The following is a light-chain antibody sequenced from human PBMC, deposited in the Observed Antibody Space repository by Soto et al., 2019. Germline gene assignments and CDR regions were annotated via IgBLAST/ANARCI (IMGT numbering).Light chain of an antibody. CDR3: LQHDSFPYT. J-gene: IGKJ5*01. CDR1: QTISSY. CDR2: AAS. Sequence: DIQMTQSPSSLSASLGDRVTISCGASQTISSYLNWYQQKPGKAPKLLIYAASSLQSGVPSRFSGSGSGTEFTLTIGSLQPEDSATYYCLQHDSFPYTFGQGTRLEIK. V-gene: IGKV1-39*01.